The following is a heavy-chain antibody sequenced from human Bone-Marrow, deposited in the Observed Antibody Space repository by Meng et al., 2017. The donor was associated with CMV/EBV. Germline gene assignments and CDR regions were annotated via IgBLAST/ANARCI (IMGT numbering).Heavy chain of an antibody. CDR2: IIPIFGTP. V-gene: IGHV1-69*05. CDR1: GGSLSNNG. J-gene: IGHJ5*02. CDR3: ARDHANGYYDFWSGLLLNWFDP. Sequence: SVKVSCKASGGSLSNNGITWVRQAPGHGLEWMGGIIPIFGTPSYAQRFQGRVTITTDESTSTAYMVLSSLRSEDTAVYYCARDHANGYYDFWSGLLLNWFDPWGQGTLVTVSS. D-gene: IGHD3-3*01.